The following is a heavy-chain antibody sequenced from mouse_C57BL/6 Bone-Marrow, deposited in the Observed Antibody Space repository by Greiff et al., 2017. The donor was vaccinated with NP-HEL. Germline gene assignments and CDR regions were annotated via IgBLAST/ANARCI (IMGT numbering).Heavy chain of an antibody. V-gene: IGHV1-81*01. CDR1: GYTFTSYG. CDR3: ASGSSYDFDD. CDR2: IYPRSGNT. Sequence: VKLQESGAELARPGASVKLSCKASGYTFTSYGISWVKQRTGQGLEWIGEIYPRSGNTYYNEKFKGKATLTADKSSSTAYMELRSLTSEDSAVYFCASGSSYDFDDWGQGTTRTVST. J-gene: IGHJ2*01. D-gene: IGHD1-1*01.